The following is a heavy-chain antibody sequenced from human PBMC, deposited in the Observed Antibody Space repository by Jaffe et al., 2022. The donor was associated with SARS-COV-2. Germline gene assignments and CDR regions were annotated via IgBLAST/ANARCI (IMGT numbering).Heavy chain of an antibody. CDR2: ISYDGSNK. CDR1: GFTFSSYG. CDR3: AKDFRYFDWLGGAFDI. J-gene: IGHJ3*02. V-gene: IGHV3-30*18. Sequence: QVQLVESGGGVVQPGRSLRLSCAASGFTFSSYGMHWVRQAPGKGLEWVAVISYDGSNKYYADSVKGRFTISRDNSKNTLYLQMNSLRAEDTAVYYCAKDFRYFDWLGGAFDIWGQGTMVTVSS. D-gene: IGHD3-9*01.